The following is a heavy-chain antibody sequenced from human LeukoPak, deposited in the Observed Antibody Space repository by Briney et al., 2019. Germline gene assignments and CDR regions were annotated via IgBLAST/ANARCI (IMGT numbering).Heavy chain of an antibody. CDR3: AKTARIVKDENSAYRPLDD. J-gene: IGHJ4*02. CDR2: IRQDGSDK. D-gene: IGHD3-16*01. Sequence: PGGSLRLSCTASGFIFSNYWMNWVRQAPGKGLEWVANIRQDGSDKYYVDSVKGRFTISRDNAKNPLYLQMNSLRAEDTAVYYCAKTARIVKDENSAYRPLDDWGQGTPVTVSS. CDR1: GFIFSNYW. V-gene: IGHV3-7*01.